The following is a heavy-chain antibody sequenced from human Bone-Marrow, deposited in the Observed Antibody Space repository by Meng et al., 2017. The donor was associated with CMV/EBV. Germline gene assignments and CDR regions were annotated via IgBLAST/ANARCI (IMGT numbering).Heavy chain of an antibody. D-gene: IGHD6-19*01. V-gene: IGHV3-74*01. Sequence: GESLKISCAASGFTFSSYWMHWVRQAPGKGLVWVSRVNSDGSSTSYADSVKGRFTISRDNAKNTLYLQMNSLRAEDTAVYYCAKRGSGWTGYYFDYWGQGTLVTVSS. CDR3: AKRGSGWTGYYFDY. CDR1: GFTFSSYW. J-gene: IGHJ4*02. CDR2: VNSDGSST.